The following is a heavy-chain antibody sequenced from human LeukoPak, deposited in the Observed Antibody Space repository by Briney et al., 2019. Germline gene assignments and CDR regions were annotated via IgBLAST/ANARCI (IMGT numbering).Heavy chain of an antibody. CDR1: GLTFSNYL. V-gene: IGHV3-74*01. CDR3: GRGGDGIDV. CDR2: INIDETNA. Sequence: PGGSLRPSCAVSGLTFSNYLMHWVRHAPGGGLVWVSRINIDETNAYADSVSGRFTISRDNTKNTLYLQMSSLRAEDTAVYFCGRGGDGIDVWGQGTAVIVSS. J-gene: IGHJ3*01.